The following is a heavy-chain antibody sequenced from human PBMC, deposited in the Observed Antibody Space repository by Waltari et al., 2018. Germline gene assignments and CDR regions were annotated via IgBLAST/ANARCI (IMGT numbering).Heavy chain of an antibody. Sequence: QVQLQESGPGLVKPSETLSLTCAVSGYSISSGYYWGWIRQPPGKGLEWIGSIYHSGSTYYNPSLKRRVTISVDTSKNQFSLKLSSVTAADTAVYYCATGPYSSSWFDAFDIWGQGTMVTVSS. D-gene: IGHD6-13*01. CDR2: IYHSGST. V-gene: IGHV4-38-2*01. CDR1: GYSISSGYY. CDR3: ATGPYSSSWFDAFDI. J-gene: IGHJ3*02.